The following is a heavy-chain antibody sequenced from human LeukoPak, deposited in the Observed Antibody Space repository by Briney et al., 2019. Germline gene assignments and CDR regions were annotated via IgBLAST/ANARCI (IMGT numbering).Heavy chain of an antibody. J-gene: IGHJ4*02. CDR1: GGSFSGYY. V-gene: IGHV4-34*01. D-gene: IGHD6-13*01. CDR2: TNHSGST. CDR3: ARARTLRAAAGTLDY. Sequence: PSETLSLTCAVYGGSFSGYYWSWIRQPPGRGLEWIGETNHSGSTNYNPSLKSRVTISVDTSKNQFSLKLSSVTAADTAVYYCARARTLRAAAGTLDYWGQGTLVTVSS.